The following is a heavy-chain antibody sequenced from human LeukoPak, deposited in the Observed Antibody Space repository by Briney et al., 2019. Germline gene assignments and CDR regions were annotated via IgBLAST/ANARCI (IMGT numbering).Heavy chain of an antibody. J-gene: IGHJ4*02. V-gene: IGHV3-48*03. CDR3: ARCTTGRTFGSLREIKRSREIDY. Sequence: GGSLRLSCAASGFTFSSYEMNWVRQAPGKGLEWISYISSSGSTIYYADSVKGRFTISRDNAKNSLYLQMNSLRAEDTAVYYCARCTTGRTFGSLREIKRSREIDYWGQGTLVTVSS. D-gene: IGHD1-1*01. CDR1: GFTFSSYE. CDR2: ISSSGSTI.